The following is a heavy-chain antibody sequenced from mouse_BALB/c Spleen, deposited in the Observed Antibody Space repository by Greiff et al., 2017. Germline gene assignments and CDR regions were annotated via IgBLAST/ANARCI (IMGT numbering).Heavy chain of an antibody. CDR3: ARSKYYGSSYFDY. V-gene: IGHV7-3*02. Sequence: EVKVEESGGGLVQPAGSLRLPCATSGFTFTDYYMSWVRQPPGKALEWLGFIRNKANGYTTEYSASVKGRFTISRDNSQSILYLQMNTLRAEDSATYCCARSKYYGSSYFDYWGQGTTRTVSS. CDR2: IRNKANGYTT. CDR1: GFTFTDYY. J-gene: IGHJ2*01. D-gene: IGHD1-1*01.